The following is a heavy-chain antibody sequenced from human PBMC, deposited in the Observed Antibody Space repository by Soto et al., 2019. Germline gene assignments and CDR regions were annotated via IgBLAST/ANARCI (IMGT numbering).Heavy chain of an antibody. CDR1: GFTFSGYA. CDR3: AGVVPAAISGEASYYYYYGMDV. D-gene: IGHD2-2*02. V-gene: IGHV3-23*01. J-gene: IGHJ6*02. CDR2: ISGSGGST. Sequence: PGGSLRLSCAASGFTFSGYAMSWVRQAPGKGLEWVSAISGSGGSTYYADSVKGRFTISRDNSKNTLYLQMNSLRAEDTAVYYCAGVVPAAISGEASYYYYYGMDVWGQGTTVTVSS.